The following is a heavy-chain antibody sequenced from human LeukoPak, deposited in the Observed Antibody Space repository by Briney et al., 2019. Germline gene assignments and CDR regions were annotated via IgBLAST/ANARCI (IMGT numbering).Heavy chain of an antibody. CDR2: INHSGST. V-gene: IGHV4-34*01. CDR1: GGSFSGYY. Sequence: SETLSLTCAAYGGSFSGYYWSWIRQPPGKVLEWIGEINHSGSTNYNPSLKSRVTISVDTSKNQFSLKLSSVTAADTAVYYCARVITAMVNAFDIWGQGTMVTVSS. D-gene: IGHD5-18*01. J-gene: IGHJ3*02. CDR3: ARVITAMVNAFDI.